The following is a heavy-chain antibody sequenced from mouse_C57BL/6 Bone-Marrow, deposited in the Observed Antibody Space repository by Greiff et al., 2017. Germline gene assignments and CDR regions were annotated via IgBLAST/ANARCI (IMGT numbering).Heavy chain of an antibody. CDR3: ARLEFDGSSGDWYFDV. V-gene: IGHV1-85*01. CDR1: GYTFTSYD. Sequence: VKLVESGPELVKPGASVKLSCKASGYTFTSYDINWVKQRPGQGLEWIGWIYPRDGSTKYNEKFKGKATLTVDTSSSTAYLELHSLTSEDSAVYFGARLEFDGSSGDWYFDVWGTGTTVTGSS. D-gene: IGHD1-1*01. CDR2: IYPRDGST. J-gene: IGHJ1*03.